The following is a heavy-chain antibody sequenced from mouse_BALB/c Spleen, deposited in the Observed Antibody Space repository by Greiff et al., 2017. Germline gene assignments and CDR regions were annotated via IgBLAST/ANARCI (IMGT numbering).Heavy chain of an antibody. D-gene: IGHD2-10*01. J-gene: IGHJ2*01. CDR2: ISNGGGST. CDR1: GFTFSSYT. Sequence: EVQLVESGGGLVQPGGSLKLSCAASGFTFSSYTMSWVRQTPEKRLEWVAYISNGGGSTYYPDTVKGRFTISRDNAKNTLYLQMSSLKSEDTAMYYCARRSYYGSLDYWGQGTTLTVSS. CDR3: ARRSYYGSLDY. V-gene: IGHV5-12-2*01.